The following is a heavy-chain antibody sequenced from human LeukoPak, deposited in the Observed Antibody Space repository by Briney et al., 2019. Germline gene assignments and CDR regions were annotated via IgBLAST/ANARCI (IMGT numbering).Heavy chain of an antibody. CDR1: GGSISSSGYS. V-gene: IGHV4-30-2*02. D-gene: IGHD3-3*01. CDR2: IHHTGST. J-gene: IGHJ4*02. Sequence: PSQTLSLTCAVSGGSISSSGYSWSWIRQPPGKGLEWIGYIHHTGSTYYNPSLKSRVTISVDTSKNQFSLKLSSVTAADTAVYYCARVSPRFLEWLPHFDYWGQGTLVTVSS. CDR3: ARVSPRFLEWLPHFDY.